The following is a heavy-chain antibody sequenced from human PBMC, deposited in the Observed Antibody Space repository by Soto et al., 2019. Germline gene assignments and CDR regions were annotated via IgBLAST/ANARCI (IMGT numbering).Heavy chain of an antibody. CDR1: GGSISSGGYS. CDR3: ARAHYGDYGYGMDV. V-gene: IGHV4-30-2*01. J-gene: IGHJ6*02. Sequence: QLQLQESGSGLVKPSQTLSLTCAVSGGSISSGGYSWSWIRQPPGKGLEWIGYIYHSGSTYYNPSRKSRVTISVDRPENQVSLKLSSVTAADTAVSYCARAHYGDYGYGMDVWGQGTTVTVSS. D-gene: IGHD4-17*01. CDR2: IYHSGST.